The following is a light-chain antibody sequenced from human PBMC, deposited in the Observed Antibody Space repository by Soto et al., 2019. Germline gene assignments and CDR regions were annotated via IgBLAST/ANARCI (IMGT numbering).Light chain of an antibody. CDR3: QQYEDWYS. Sequence: ELVMTQSPATLSVSPGETATLSCRASQTVGSNLAWYQQKPGRAPRLLISATSTRATGVPGRFSGRGSGTEFTLTISSLQSEDIAVYYCQQYEDWYSFGQGTKVEIK. J-gene: IGKJ2*01. CDR1: QTVGSN. V-gene: IGKV3-15*01. CDR2: ATS.